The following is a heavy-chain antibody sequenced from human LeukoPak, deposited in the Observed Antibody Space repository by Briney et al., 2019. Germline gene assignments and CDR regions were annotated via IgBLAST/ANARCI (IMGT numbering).Heavy chain of an antibody. CDR1: GGSISSGGYS. D-gene: IGHD4-17*01. CDR3: ARAHGDYMNYFDY. V-gene: IGHV4-30-2*01. Sequence: PSQTLSLTCAVSGGSISSGGYSWSWIRQPPGKGLEWIGYIYHSGSTNYNPSLKSRVTISVDTSKNQFSLKLSSVTAADTAVYYCARAHGDYMNYFDYWGQGTLVTVSS. CDR2: IYHSGST. J-gene: IGHJ4*02.